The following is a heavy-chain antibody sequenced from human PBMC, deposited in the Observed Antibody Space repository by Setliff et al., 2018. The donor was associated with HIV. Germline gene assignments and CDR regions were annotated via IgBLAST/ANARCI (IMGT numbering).Heavy chain of an antibody. J-gene: IGHJ4*02. CDR1: GGSINRSNYY. CDR3: ARQTWEYYYDF. V-gene: IGHV4-39*01. D-gene: IGHD1-26*01. Sequence: SETLSLTCTVPGGSINRSNYYWGWIRQPPGKGLEWIGTISYTGSTYYDPSLKSRVTISLDTSKNQFFLKLSSVTAPDTAIYYCARQTWEYYYDFWGQGTLVTVSS. CDR2: ISYTGST.